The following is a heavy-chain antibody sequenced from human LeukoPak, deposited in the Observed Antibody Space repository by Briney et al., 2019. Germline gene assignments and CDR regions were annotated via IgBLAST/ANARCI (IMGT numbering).Heavy chain of an antibody. D-gene: IGHD1-7*01. CDR1: GFTFSSYS. CDR3: ASETGTTFPLDY. CDR2: ISSSSSYI. Sequence: PGGSLRLSCAASGFTFSSYSMNWVRQAPGKGLEWVSSISSSSSYIYYADSVKGRFTISRDNAKNSLYLQMNSLRAEDTAVYYCASETGTTFPLDYWGQGTLVTVSS. J-gene: IGHJ4*02. V-gene: IGHV3-21*01.